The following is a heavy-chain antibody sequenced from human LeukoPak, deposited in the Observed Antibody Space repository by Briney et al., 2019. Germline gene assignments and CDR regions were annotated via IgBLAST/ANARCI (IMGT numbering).Heavy chain of an antibody. V-gene: IGHV3-66*01. J-gene: IGHJ4*02. D-gene: IGHD3-22*01. CDR3: ARESNSGYYLSY. CDR2: IYSGGRT. CDR1: GFTVSTNY. Sequence: GGSLRLSCAASGFTVSTNYMIWVRQAPGKGLEWVSVIYSGGRTYYADSVKGRFTISRDNSKDTLYLQMNSLRAEDTAVYYCARESNSGYYLSYWGQGTLVTVSS.